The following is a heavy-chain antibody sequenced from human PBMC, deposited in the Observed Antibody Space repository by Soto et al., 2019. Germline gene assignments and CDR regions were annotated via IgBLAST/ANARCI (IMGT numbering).Heavy chain of an antibody. V-gene: IGHV3-30-3*01. CDR1: GFTFSSYA. D-gene: IGHD3-22*01. J-gene: IGHJ4*02. CDR3: ARDGPANYYDSSAESRGYYFDY. Sequence: GGSLRLSCAASGFTFSSYAMHWVRQAPGKGLEWVAVISYDGSNKYYADSVKGRFTISRDNSKNTLYLQMNSLRAEDTAVYYCARDGPANYYDSSAESRGYYFDYWGQGTLVTVSS. CDR2: ISYDGSNK.